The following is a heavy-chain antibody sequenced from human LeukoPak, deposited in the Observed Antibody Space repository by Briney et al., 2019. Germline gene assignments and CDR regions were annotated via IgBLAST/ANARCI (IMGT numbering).Heavy chain of an antibody. CDR3: ARGLYSSGWYVPRADDAFDI. CDR1: GYTFTSYG. Sequence: GASVKVSCKASGYTFTSYGISWVRQAPGQGLEWMGWISAYNGNTNYAQKLQGRVTMTTDTSTSTAYMELRSLRSDDTAVYYCARGLYSSGWYVPRADDAFDIWGQGTTVTVSS. J-gene: IGHJ3*02. D-gene: IGHD6-19*01. CDR2: ISAYNGNT. V-gene: IGHV1-18*01.